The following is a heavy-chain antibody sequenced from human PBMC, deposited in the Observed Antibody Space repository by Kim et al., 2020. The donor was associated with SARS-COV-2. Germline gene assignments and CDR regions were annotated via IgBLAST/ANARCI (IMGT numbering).Heavy chain of an antibody. V-gene: IGHV3-74*01. D-gene: IGHD1-1*01. Sequence: GGSLRLSCEASGFTSSNYWMHWVRQAPGKGLVWVSRINGDGSDRGYADSVKGRFTISRDSAKNTVYLQVDSLRAEDTAVYHCVRGGHHWNDAFGIWGQGT. J-gene: IGHJ3*02. CDR3: VRGGHHWNDAFGI. CDR1: GFTSSNYW. CDR2: INGDGSDR.